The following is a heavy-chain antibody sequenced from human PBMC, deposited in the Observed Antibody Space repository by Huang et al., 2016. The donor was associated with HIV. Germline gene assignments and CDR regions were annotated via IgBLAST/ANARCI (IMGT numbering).Heavy chain of an antibody. CDR1: GYTFTTYH. D-gene: IGHD3-10*01. CDR3: ARALLLFGLGSPLDF. Sequence: QVQLVQSGAEVKKPGASVKISCKASGYTFTTYHMHWVRQAPGQGIEWMGMINPSGASTSYARTFQGRVTMTSDTSTSTVYMELSSLTPEDAAVYYCARALLLFGLGSPLDFWGQGSLVTVSS. CDR2: INPSGAST. V-gene: IGHV1-46*01. J-gene: IGHJ4*02.